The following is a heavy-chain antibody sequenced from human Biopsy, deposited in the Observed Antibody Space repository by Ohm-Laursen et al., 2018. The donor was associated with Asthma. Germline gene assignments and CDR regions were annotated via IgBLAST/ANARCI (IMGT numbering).Heavy chain of an antibody. V-gene: IGHV3-30*18. D-gene: IGHD5-12*01. CDR1: GFDFDDFA. CDR2: ISYDGNHK. CDR3: AKRRGYSGHDNDY. J-gene: IGHJ4*02. Sequence: SLRLSCAASGFDFDDFAMHWVRQAPGKGLEWVAVISYDGNHKFYEDSVKGRFTISRDNSKNTLYLQMNSLRTEDTAVYYCAKRRGYSGHDNDYWGQGTLVIVSS.